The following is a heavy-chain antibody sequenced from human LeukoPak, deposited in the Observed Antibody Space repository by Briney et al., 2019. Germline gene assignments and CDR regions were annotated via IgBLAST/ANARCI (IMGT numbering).Heavy chain of an antibody. Sequence: GGSLRLSCAASGFTFSSYSMNWVRQAPGKGLEWVSYISSSSSTIYYADSVKGRFTISRDNAKNSLYLQMNSLRAKDTAVYYCAELGITMIGGVWGKGTTVTISS. CDR1: GFTFSSYS. J-gene: IGHJ6*04. D-gene: IGHD3-10*02. CDR2: ISSSSSTI. V-gene: IGHV3-48*04. CDR3: AELGITMIGGV.